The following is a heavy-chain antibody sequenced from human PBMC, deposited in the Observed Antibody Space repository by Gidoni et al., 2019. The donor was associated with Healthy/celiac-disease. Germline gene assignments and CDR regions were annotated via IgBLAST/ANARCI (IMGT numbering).Heavy chain of an antibody. D-gene: IGHD5-18*01. V-gene: IGHV3-13*01. CDR2: IGTAGDT. J-gene: IGHJ2*01. CDR3: ARGLYSYGTGYFDL. CDR1: GFTFSSYD. Sequence: EVQLVESGGGLVQPGGSLRLSCAASGFTFSSYDMHWVRQATGKGLEWVSAIGTAGDTYYPGSVKGRFTISRENAKNSLYLQMNSLRAGDTAVYYCARGLYSYGTGYFDLWGRGTLVTVSS.